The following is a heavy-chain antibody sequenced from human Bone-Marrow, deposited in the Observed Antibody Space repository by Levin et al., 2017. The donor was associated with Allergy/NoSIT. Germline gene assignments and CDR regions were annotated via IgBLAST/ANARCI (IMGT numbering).Heavy chain of an antibody. D-gene: IGHD6-13*01. J-gene: IGHJ4*02. CDR3: ARGVAAAGRFDY. CDR2: INHSGST. V-gene: IGHV4-34*01. Sequence: SSETLSLTCAVYGGSFSGYYWSWIRQPPGKGLEWIGEINHSGSTNYNPSLKSRVTISVDTSKNQFSLKLSSVTAADTAVYYCARGVAAAGRFDYWGQGTLVTVSS. CDR1: GGSFSGYY.